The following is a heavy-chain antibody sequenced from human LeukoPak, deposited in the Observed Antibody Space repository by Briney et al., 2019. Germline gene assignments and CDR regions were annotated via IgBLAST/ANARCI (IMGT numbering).Heavy chain of an antibody. CDR3: ARGIFFWGYNYYYMDV. V-gene: IGHV4-34*01. D-gene: IGHD7-27*01. Sequence: SETLSLTCAVYGGSFSGYYWSWIRQPPGKGLEWIGEINHSGSTNYNPSLKSRVTISVDTSKNQFSLKLSSVTAADTAVYYCARGIFFWGYNYYYMDVRGKGTTVTVSS. CDR2: INHSGST. J-gene: IGHJ6*03. CDR1: GGSFSGYY.